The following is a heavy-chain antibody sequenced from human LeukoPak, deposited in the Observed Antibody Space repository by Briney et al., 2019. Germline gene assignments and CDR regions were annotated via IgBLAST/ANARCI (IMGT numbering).Heavy chain of an antibody. CDR2: INHSGST. V-gene: IGHV4-34*01. CDR1: GGSFSGYY. CDR3: ARGSIMITFGGVIVRRWFDP. J-gene: IGHJ5*02. D-gene: IGHD3-16*02. Sequence: SETLSLTCAVYGGSFSGYYWSWIRQPPGKGLEWIGEINHSGSTNYNPSLKSRVTISVDTSKNQFSLKLSSVTAADTAVYYCARGSIMITFGGVIVRRWFDPWGQGTLVTVSS.